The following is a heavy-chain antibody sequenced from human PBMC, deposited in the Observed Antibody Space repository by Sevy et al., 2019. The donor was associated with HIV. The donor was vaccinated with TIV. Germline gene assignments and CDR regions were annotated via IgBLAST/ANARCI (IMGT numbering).Heavy chain of an antibody. Sequence: SETLSLTCTVSGGSITSLYWNWIRQPPGKGLEWIANIYYNGHINYSPSLKSGVTLSLDTSKNHFSLRLSSVTAADTAMYYCAGENAWGRGYSWGQGTLVTVSS. J-gene: IGHJ4*02. CDR2: IYYNGHI. D-gene: IGHD1-26*01. CDR3: AGENAWGRGYS. V-gene: IGHV4-59*08. CDR1: GGSITSLY.